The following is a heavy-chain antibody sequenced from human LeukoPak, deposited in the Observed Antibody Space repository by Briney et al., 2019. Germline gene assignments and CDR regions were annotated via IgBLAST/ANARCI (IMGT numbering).Heavy chain of an antibody. V-gene: IGHV1-24*01. CDR3: ATRLTNDWLRHAPFDY. D-gene: IGHD3-9*01. J-gene: IGHJ4*02. CDR1: GYTLTELS. Sequence: ASVKVSCKASGYTLTELSMHWVRQAPGKGLEWMGGFDPEDGETIYAQKFQGRVTMTEDTSTDTAYMELSSLRSEDTAVYYCATRLTNDWLRHAPFDYWGQGTLVTVSS. CDR2: FDPEDGET.